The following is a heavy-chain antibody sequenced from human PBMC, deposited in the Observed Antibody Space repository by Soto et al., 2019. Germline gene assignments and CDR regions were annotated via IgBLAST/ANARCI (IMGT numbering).Heavy chain of an antibody. Sequence: ASVKVSCKASGYTFTGYYMHWVRQAPGQGLEWMGWINPNSGGTNYAQKFQGWVTMTRDTSISTAYMELSRLRSDDTAVYYCARDSWSATGGGWFDPWGQGTLVTVSS. J-gene: IGHJ5*02. D-gene: IGHD2-15*01. CDR1: GYTFTGYY. CDR2: INPNSGGT. V-gene: IGHV1-2*04. CDR3: ARDSWSATGGGWFDP.